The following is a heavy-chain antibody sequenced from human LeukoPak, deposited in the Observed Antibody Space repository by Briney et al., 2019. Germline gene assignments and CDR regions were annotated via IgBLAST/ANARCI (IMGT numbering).Heavy chain of an antibody. V-gene: IGHV3-23*01. Sequence: GGSLRLSCAASGFTFSGYAMAWVRQAPGKGLEWISAISGSAYSTSYADSVKGRFTISRDNSKNTLYLQMNSLRAEDTAIYYCARNTSGFKLGDAFDIWGQGTMVTVSS. CDR3: ARNTSGFKLGDAFDI. CDR1: GFTFSGYA. CDR2: ISGSAYST. D-gene: IGHD3-22*01. J-gene: IGHJ3*02.